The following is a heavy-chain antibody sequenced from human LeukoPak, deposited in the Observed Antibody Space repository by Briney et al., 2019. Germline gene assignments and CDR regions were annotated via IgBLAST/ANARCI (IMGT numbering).Heavy chain of an antibody. D-gene: IGHD1-1*01. CDR3: ARRSTGNYNWFDP. V-gene: IGHV4-30-2*01. CDR2: IYHGGST. Sequence: PSETLSLTCAVSGASISSGDYSWSWLRQPPGMGLEWIGYIYHGGSTYYNPSLNSRATISIDTSKNHFSLKLSSVTAADTAVYFCARRSTGNYNWFDPWGRGSLVTVSS. CDR1: GASISSGDYS. J-gene: IGHJ5*02.